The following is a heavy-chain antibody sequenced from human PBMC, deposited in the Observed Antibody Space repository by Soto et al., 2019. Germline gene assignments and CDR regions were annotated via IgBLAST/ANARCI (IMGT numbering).Heavy chain of an antibody. D-gene: IGHD3-10*01. CDR2: ISGSGGST. Sequence: GGSLRLSCAASGFTFSSYAMSWVRQAPGEGLEWVSAISGSGGSTYYADSVKGRFTISRDNSKNTLYLQMNSLRAEDTAVYYCAKGGSGLLWFGGDNWFDPWGQGTLVTVSS. J-gene: IGHJ5*02. CDR3: AKGGSGLLWFGGDNWFDP. CDR1: GFTFSSYA. V-gene: IGHV3-23*01.